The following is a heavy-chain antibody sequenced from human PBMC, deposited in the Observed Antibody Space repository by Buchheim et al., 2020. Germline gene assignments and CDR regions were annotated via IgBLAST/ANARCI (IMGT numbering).Heavy chain of an antibody. J-gene: IGHJ4*02. CDR1: GFTFSSYA. D-gene: IGHD6-6*01. CDR3: AKVPGASEYSIEYYFDY. Sequence: EVQLLESGGGLVQPGGSLRLSCAASGFTFSSYALSWVRQAPGKGLEWVSAISGSGGSTYYADSVKGRFTIARDNSKNTLYLQMNSLRAEDTAVYYCAKVPGASEYSIEYYFDYWGQGTL. V-gene: IGHV3-23*01. CDR2: ISGSGGST.